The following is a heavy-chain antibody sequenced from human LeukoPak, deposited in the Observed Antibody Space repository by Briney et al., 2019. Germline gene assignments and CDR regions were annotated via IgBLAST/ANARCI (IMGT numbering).Heavy chain of an antibody. Sequence: SETLSLTCTVSGGSISSYYWSWIQQPPGKGLEWIGYIYYTGSTNYNPSLKSRVTISVDTSKKQFSLKLSSVTAADTAVYYCARVKGYYDSSGYYKAHAFDIWGQGTMVTVSS. J-gene: IGHJ3*02. V-gene: IGHV4-59*01. CDR2: IYYTGST. D-gene: IGHD3-22*01. CDR3: ARVKGYYDSSGYYKAHAFDI. CDR1: GGSISSYY.